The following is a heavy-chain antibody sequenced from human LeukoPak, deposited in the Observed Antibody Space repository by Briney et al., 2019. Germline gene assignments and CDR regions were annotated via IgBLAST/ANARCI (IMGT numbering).Heavy chain of an antibody. D-gene: IGHD3-22*01. CDR2: IYHSGRT. J-gene: IGHJ1*01. CDR3: ARRRYYDSTGYVE. CDR1: GDYISSSSYY. Sequence: SETLSLTCAVSGDYISSSSYYWGWIRQSPGTGLELIGDIYHSGRTYYNPSLKSRVAISIDTSKNQFSLGLRSMTAADTAVFYCARRRYYDSTGYVERGRGTLVTVSS. V-gene: IGHV4-39*01.